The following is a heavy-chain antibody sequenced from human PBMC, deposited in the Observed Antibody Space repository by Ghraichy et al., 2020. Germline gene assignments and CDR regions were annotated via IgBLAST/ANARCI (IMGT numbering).Heavy chain of an antibody. Sequence: SETLSLTCAVFGGSFSDYFWSWIRQPPGKGLEWIGEINHSRSTKYNPSLKSRVIISVDTSKNQFSLKLNSVIAADTAVYYCARYSSNSYDDAFDSWGRGTLVTVSS. V-gene: IGHV4-34*01. CDR2: INHSRST. D-gene: IGHD6-13*01. J-gene: IGHJ3*01. CDR3: ARYSSNSYDDAFDS. CDR1: GGSFSDYF.